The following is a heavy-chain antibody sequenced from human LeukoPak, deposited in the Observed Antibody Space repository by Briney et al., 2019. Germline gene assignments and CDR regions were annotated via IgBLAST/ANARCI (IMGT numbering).Heavy chain of an antibody. V-gene: IGHV3-23*01. D-gene: IGHD3/OR15-3a*01. J-gene: IGHJ4*02. CDR1: GFTFSSYA. CDR3: AKGDWLTSPGRYYFDD. Sequence: GGSLRLSCAASGFTFSSYAMSWVRQAPGKGLECVSAISGSGGSTYYADSVKGRFTLSRDNSKNTLYLQMNSLRAEDTAAYHCAKGDWLTSPGRYYFDDWGQGTLVTVSS. CDR2: ISGSGGST.